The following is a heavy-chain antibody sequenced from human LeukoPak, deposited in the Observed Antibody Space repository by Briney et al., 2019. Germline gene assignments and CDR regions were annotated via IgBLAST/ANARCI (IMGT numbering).Heavy chain of an antibody. Sequence: SETLSLTCTVSGGSISSYYWSWIRQPPGKGLEWIGYIYYSGSTNYNPSLKSRVTISVDTSKNQFSLKLSSVTAADTAVYYCARDRGGGSSWYGGGMDVWGQGTTVTVSS. V-gene: IGHV4-59*01. J-gene: IGHJ6*02. D-gene: IGHD6-13*01. CDR1: GGSISSYY. CDR2: IYYSGST. CDR3: ARDRGGGSSWYGGGMDV.